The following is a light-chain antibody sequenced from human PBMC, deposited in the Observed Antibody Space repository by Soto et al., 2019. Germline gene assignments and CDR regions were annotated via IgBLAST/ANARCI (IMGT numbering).Light chain of an antibody. CDR1: QSISSS. CDR2: DAS. J-gene: IGKJ2*01. CDR3: QQYNNWPPYT. V-gene: IGKV3-15*01. Sequence: EIVMTQSPATLSVSPGERATLSFRTSQSISSSLAWYQQKPGQAPRLLIFDASTRATGIPARFSGSGSGTEFTLTISRLQSEDFAVYYCQQYNNWPPYTFGQGTKLEIK.